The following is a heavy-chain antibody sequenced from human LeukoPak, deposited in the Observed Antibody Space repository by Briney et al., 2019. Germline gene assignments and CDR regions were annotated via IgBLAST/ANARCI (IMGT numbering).Heavy chain of an antibody. CDR2: INTNTGNP. Sequence: ASVKVSCKASGYTFTSYAMNWVRQAPGQGLEWMGWINTNTGNPTYAQGFTGRFVFSLDTSVSTAYLQISSLKAEDTAVYYCVRDRSGFGELLRAFDYWGQGTLVTVSS. J-gene: IGHJ4*02. V-gene: IGHV7-4-1*02. CDR1: GYTFTSYA. CDR3: VRDRSGFGELLRAFDY. D-gene: IGHD3-10*01.